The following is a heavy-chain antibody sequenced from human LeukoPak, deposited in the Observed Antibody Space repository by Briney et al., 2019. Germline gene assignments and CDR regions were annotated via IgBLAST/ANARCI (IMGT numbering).Heavy chain of an antibody. CDR2: ISSSSSYI. Sequence: GGSLRLSCAASGFTFSSYSVNWVRQAPGKGLEWVSSISSSSSYIYYADSVKGRFTISRDNAKNSLYLQMNSLRAEDTAVYYCARATTVTNDAFDIWGQGTRVTVSS. J-gene: IGHJ3*02. D-gene: IGHD4-17*01. CDR1: GFTFSSYS. CDR3: ARATTVTNDAFDI. V-gene: IGHV3-21*01.